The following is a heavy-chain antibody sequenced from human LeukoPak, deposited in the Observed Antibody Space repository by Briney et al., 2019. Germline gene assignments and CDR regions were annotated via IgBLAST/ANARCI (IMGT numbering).Heavy chain of an antibody. V-gene: IGHV4-61*01. D-gene: IGHD3-22*01. CDR2: IYYSGST. J-gene: IGHJ4*02. CDR3: ARVTGYMIEDYFDY. Sequence: SETLSLTCTVSGGSFSSRPYYWSWIRQPPGKGLEWIGYIYYSGSTNYSPSLRSRVTISVDTSKNEFSLKLRSVTAADTAEYYCARVTGYMIEDYFDYWGQGTLVTVSS. CDR1: GGSFSSRPYY.